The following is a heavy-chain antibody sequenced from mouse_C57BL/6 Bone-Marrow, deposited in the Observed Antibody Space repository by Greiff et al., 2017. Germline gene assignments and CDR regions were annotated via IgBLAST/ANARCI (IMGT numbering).Heavy chain of an antibody. J-gene: IGHJ2*01. V-gene: IGHV3-6*01. CDR2: ISYDGSN. D-gene: IGHD4-1*01. CDR1: GYSITSGYY. Sequence: EVKLMDSGPGLVKPSQSLSLTCSVTGYSITSGYYWNWIRQFPGNKLEWMGYISYDGSNNYNPSLKNRISITRDTSKNQFFLKLNSVTTEDTATYYCARGSPNFSFDYWGQGTTLTVSS. CDR3: ARGSPNFSFDY.